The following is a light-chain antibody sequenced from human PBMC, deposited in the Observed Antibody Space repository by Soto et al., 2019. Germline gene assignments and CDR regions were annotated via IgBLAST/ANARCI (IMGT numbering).Light chain of an antibody. V-gene: IGKV1-9*01. Sequence: DIQITQSPSSLSSSVLERFTITCRASQSIGTYLVWYQQKRGKAPTVLIYASSTLQTGVPSRFSGTGSGTDFSLTISSLHPEDVATYYCQQVDSYPRTFGQGTKVDIK. J-gene: IGKJ1*01. CDR1: QSIGTY. CDR2: ASS. CDR3: QQVDSYPRT.